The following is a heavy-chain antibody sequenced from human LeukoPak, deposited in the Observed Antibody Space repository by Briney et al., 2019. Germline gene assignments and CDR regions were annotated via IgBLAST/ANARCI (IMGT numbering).Heavy chain of an antibody. Sequence: ASVKVSCKASGYTFTSYYMHWVRQAPGQGLEWMGIINPSGGSTSYAQKFQGRVTMTRDMSTSTVYMELSSLRSEDTAVYYCARDIHCSSTSCSQQSWFDPWGRGTLVTVSS. CDR3: ARDIHCSSTSCSQQSWFDP. J-gene: IGHJ5*02. CDR1: GYTFTSYY. CDR2: INPSGGST. D-gene: IGHD2-2*01. V-gene: IGHV1-46*01.